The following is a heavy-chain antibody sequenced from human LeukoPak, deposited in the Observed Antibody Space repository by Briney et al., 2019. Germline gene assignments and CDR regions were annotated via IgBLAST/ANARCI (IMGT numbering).Heavy chain of an antibody. CDR1: GFTFSSYE. Sequence: PGGSLRLSCAASGFTFSSYEMNWVRQAPGKGLEWVSYISSSGSTIYYADSVKDRFTISRDNSKNTLYLQMNSLRAEDTAVYYCARLNYDFWSGYFHYMDVWGKGTTVTVSS. D-gene: IGHD3-3*01. J-gene: IGHJ6*03. CDR2: ISSSGSTI. V-gene: IGHV3-48*03. CDR3: ARLNYDFWSGYFHYMDV.